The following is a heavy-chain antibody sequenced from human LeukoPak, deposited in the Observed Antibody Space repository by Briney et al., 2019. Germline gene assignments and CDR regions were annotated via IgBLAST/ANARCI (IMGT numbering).Heavy chain of an antibody. D-gene: IGHD5-12*01. Sequence: ASVKVSCKASGYTFTTYDINWVRQATGQGLEWIGWMNPNSGNTGYAQKFQGRVTMTEDTSTDTAYMELSSLRSEDTAVYYCATGIVATQRPFDYWGQGTLVTVSS. J-gene: IGHJ4*02. V-gene: IGHV1-8*01. CDR2: MNPNSGNT. CDR3: ATGIVATQRPFDY. CDR1: GYTFTTYD.